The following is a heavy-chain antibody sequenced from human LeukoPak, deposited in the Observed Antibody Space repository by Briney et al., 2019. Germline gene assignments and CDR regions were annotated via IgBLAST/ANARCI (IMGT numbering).Heavy chain of an antibody. V-gene: IGHV4-34*01. J-gene: IGHJ4*02. CDR3: ARGYNYGHGFDY. CDR2: INHSGST. Sequence: PSETLSLTCAVYGGSFSGYYWSWIRQPPGKGLEWIGEINHSGSTNYNPSLKSRVTISVDTSKNQFSLKLSSVTAADTAVYYCARGYNYGHGFDYWGQGTLVTVSS. CDR1: GGSFSGYY. D-gene: IGHD5-18*01.